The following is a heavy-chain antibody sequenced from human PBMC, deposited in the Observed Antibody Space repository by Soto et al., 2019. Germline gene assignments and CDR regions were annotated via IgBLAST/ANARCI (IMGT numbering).Heavy chain of an antibody. CDR3: AREMRNTYDFDI. Sequence: PSETLSLTCAISGDSVSSSDAAWNWIRQSPSRGLEWLGRTFYRSQWFNDYAPSVRSRIIVNPDTSKNQFSLQLISVTPEDTAVYYCAREMRNTYDFDIWGQGTMVTVSS. V-gene: IGHV6-1*01. J-gene: IGHJ3*02. CDR2: TFYRSQWFN. CDR1: GDSVSSSDAA.